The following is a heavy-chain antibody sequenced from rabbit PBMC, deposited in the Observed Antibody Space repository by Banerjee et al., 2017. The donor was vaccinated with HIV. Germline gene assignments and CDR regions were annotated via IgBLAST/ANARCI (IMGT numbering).Heavy chain of an antibody. J-gene: IGHJ4*01. CDR3: ARASSSSGYGFNL. D-gene: IGHD1-1*01. Sequence: QSLEESGGDLVKPGASLTLTCTASGFSFSSSYYMCWVRQAPGKGLEWIACIYVGSSGSTYYASWAKGRFTISKTSSTTVTLQMTSLTAADTATYFCARASSSSGYGFNLWGQGTLVTVS. V-gene: IGHV1S40*01. CDR1: GFSFSSSYY. CDR2: IYVGSSGST.